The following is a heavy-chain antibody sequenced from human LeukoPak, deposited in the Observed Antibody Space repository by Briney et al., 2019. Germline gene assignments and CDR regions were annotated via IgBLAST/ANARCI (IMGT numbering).Heavy chain of an antibody. Sequence: GRSLRLSCAASGSTFSSYAMHWVRQAPGKGLEWVAVISYDGSNKYYADSVKGRFTISRDNSKNTLYLQMNSLRAEDTAVYYCARSRYYYDSSATDDAFDIWGQGTMVTVSS. CDR3: ARSRYYYDSSATDDAFDI. CDR1: GSTFSSYA. CDR2: ISYDGSNK. J-gene: IGHJ3*02. V-gene: IGHV3-30*04. D-gene: IGHD3-22*01.